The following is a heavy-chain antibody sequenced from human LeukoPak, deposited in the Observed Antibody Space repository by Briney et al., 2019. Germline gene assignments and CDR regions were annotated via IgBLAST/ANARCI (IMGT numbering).Heavy chain of an antibody. Sequence: GGSLRLSCAASGFTFSSYSMNWVRQAPGKGLEWVSYISSSSSTIYYADSVKGRFTISRDNAKNSLYLQMNSLRAEDTAVYYCARDRIEQQRTLGRSSNYYSYYYMDVWGQGTMVTVSS. CDR2: ISSSSSTI. CDR3: ARDRIEQQRTLGRSSNYYSYYYMDV. V-gene: IGHV3-48*01. J-gene: IGHJ6*03. CDR1: GFTFSSYS. D-gene: IGHD6-13*01.